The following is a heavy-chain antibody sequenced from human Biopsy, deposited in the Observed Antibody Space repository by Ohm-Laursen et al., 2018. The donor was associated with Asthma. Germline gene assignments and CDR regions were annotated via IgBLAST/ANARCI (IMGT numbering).Heavy chain of an antibody. Sequence: DSVKVSCKAPGGTFSNFAISWVRQAPGQGLEWMGGHDHEEGGTVNARRFQGRVTMTEDTSTDTAYMELSSLSSDDTAVYYCASDFPRDYVRYNFQFWGQGTLVTVSS. CDR2: HDHEEGGT. CDR3: ASDFPRDYVRYNFQF. CDR1: GGTFSNFA. V-gene: IGHV1-24*01. D-gene: IGHD4-17*01. J-gene: IGHJ4*02.